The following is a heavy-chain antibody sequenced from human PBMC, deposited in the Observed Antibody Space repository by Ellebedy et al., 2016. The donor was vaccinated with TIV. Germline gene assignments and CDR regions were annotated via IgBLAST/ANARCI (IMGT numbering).Heavy chain of an antibody. D-gene: IGHD1-1*01. CDR1: GFTFSSYA. CDR3: AKLEGGLTFDP. J-gene: IGHJ5*02. CDR2: ISASGAST. Sequence: GESLKISCAASGFTFSSYAMSWVRQAPGKGLEWVSTISASGASTYFADSVEGRFTISRDNSKYTLSLHMNSLRVDDSAVYFCAKLEGGLTFDPWGQGTLVTVSS. V-gene: IGHV3-23*01.